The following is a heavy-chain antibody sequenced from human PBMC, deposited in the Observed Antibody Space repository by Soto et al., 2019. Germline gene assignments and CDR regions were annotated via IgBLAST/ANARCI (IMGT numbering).Heavy chain of an antibody. CDR1: GFTFSSYS. Sequence: NLGGSLRLSCAASGFTFSSYSMSWVRQAPGKGLEWVSSISSSSSYIYYADSVKGRFTISRDNAKNSLYLQMNSLRAEDTAVYYCAGYDFWSGYYSLDYWGQGTLVTVSS. V-gene: IGHV3-21*01. J-gene: IGHJ4*02. D-gene: IGHD3-3*01. CDR3: AGYDFWSGYYSLDY. CDR2: ISSSSSYI.